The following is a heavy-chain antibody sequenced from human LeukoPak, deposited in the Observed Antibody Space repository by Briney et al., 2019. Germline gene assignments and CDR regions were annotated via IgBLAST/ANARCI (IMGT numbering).Heavy chain of an antibody. CDR3: AHRGNYYGSASQNFDY. CDR2: IYWNDDK. J-gene: IGHJ4*02. CDR1: GFSLSSSGVG. D-gene: IGHD3-10*01. Sequence: SGPTLFHTTQTLTLTCTFSGFSLSSSGVGVGWIRQPPGKALEWLALIYWNDDKRYSPSLKTRLTITKDTSKNQVVLRMTKMDPVDTATYYCAHRGNYYGSASQNFDYWAERWLLTVSS. V-gene: IGHV2-5*01.